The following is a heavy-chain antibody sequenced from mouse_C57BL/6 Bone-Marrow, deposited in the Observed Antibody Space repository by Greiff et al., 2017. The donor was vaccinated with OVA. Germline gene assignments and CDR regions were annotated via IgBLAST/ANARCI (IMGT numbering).Heavy chain of an antibody. Sequence: VQRVESGAELARPGASVKLSCKASGYTFTSYGISWVKQRTGQGLEWIGEIYPRSGNTYYNEKFKGKATLTADKSSSTAYMELRSLTSEDSAVYFCARRSIWYFDVWGTGTTVTVSS. J-gene: IGHJ1*03. V-gene: IGHV1-81*01. CDR2: IYPRSGNT. D-gene: IGHD2-10*02. CDR3: ARRSIWYFDV. CDR1: GYTFTSYG.